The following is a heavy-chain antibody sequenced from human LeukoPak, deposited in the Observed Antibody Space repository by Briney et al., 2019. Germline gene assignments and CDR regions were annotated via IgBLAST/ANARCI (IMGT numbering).Heavy chain of an antibody. J-gene: IGHJ4*02. D-gene: IGHD5-24*01. V-gene: IGHV4-34*01. CDR1: GGSFSGYY. CDR3: ARLGDGRESYFDY. CDR2: INHSGST. Sequence: SETLSLTCAVHGGSFSGYYWSWIRQPPGKGLEWIGEINHSGSTNYNPSLKSRVTISVDTSKNQFSLKLSSVTAADTAVYYCARLGDGRESYFDYWGQGTLVTVSS.